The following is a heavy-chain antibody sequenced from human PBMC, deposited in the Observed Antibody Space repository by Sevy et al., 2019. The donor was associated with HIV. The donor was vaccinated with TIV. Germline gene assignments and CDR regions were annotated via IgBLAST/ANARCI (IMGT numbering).Heavy chain of an antibody. CDR2: IYSGEYT. J-gene: IGHJ4*02. Sequence: LSLTCAASGFTVSSKYMSWVRQAPGKGLEWVSVIYSGEYTYYADSVKGRFTISRDISKNTLNLEMNNLRAEDTAVFYCAKEGGSHYDTSGSFDDWGQGTRVTVSS. D-gene: IGHD3-22*01. V-gene: IGHV3-53*01. CDR3: AKEGGSHYDTSGSFDD. CDR1: GFTVSSKY.